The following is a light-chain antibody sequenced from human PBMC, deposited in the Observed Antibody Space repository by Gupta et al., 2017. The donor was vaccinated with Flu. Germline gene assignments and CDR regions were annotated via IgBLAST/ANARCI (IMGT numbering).Light chain of an antibody. V-gene: IGLV3-1*01. CDR2: QDS. J-gene: IGLJ2*01. CDR3: QAWDSTTAVV. Sequence: SFELSQPPSVSVPPGQTASITCSGDKLGSKYVCWYQQKPGQSPVLVIYQDSERPSGIPGRFAGSNSGNTATLTISGTQAMDEADYYCQAWDSTTAVVFGGGTKLTVL. CDR1: KLGSKY.